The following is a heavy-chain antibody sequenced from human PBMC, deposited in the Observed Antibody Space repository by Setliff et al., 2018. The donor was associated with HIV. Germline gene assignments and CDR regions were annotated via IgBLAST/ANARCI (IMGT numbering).Heavy chain of an antibody. V-gene: IGHV1-69*13. D-gene: IGHD4-4*01. CDR1: GGTFSSYG. Sequence: SVKVSCKAPGGTFSSYGINWVRQAPGQGLEWMGGIIPMFGTANYAQKFQGRVTITADESTSTAYMELSSLRSEDTAVCYCAPIDPFPHDYSNSSFDYWGQGTLVTVSS. J-gene: IGHJ4*02. CDR2: IIPMFGTA. CDR3: APIDPFPHDYSNSSFDY.